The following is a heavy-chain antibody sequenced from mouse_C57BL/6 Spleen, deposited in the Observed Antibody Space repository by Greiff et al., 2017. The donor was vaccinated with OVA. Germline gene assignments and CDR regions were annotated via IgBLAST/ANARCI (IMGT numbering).Heavy chain of an antibody. CDR1: GYTFTDYN. Sequence: EVQVVESGPELVKPGASVKMSCKASGYTFTDYNMHWVKQSHGKSLEWIGYINPNNGGNSYNQKFKGKATLTVNKSSSTAYMELRSLTSEDSAVYYCARRGDDYEFAYWGQGTLVTVSA. CDR2: INPNNGGN. CDR3: ARRGDDYEFAY. J-gene: IGHJ3*01. D-gene: IGHD2-4*01. V-gene: IGHV1-22*01.